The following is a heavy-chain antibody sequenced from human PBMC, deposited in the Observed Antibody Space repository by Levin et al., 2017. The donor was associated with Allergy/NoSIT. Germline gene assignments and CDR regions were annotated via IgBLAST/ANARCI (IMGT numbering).Heavy chain of an antibody. V-gene: IGHV3-30*09. CDR2: ISYDGGAR. J-gene: IGHJ3*02. Sequence: GESLKISCAASGFTFSSYSVHWVRQAPGKGLEWVAVISYDGGARYYADSVKGRFAISRDNSRNTLYLQMNSLRAEDTAVYFCARELDPTDDAFDIWGQGTMVTVSS. CDR3: ARELDPTDDAFDI. D-gene: IGHD1-1*01. CDR1: GFTFSSYS.